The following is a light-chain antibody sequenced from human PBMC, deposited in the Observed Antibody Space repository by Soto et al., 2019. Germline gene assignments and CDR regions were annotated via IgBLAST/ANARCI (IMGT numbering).Light chain of an antibody. CDR1: QSVSNNY. Sequence: ERAPHSCRASQSVSNNYLAWYQQKPGQAPRLLIYGASNRATGIPDRFSGSGSGTDFTLTISRLEPEDFAVYYCQQYGSSGTFGQGTRLEIK. CDR2: GAS. J-gene: IGKJ5*01. V-gene: IGKV3-20*01. CDR3: QQYGSSGT.